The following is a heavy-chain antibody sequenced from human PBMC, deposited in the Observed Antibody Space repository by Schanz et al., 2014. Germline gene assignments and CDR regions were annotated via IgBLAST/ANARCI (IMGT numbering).Heavy chain of an antibody. J-gene: IGHJ6*02. V-gene: IGHV1-18*01. D-gene: IGHD3-10*01. CDR1: GGTFSSST. Sequence: QVQLVQSGAEVKKPGSSVKVSCKASGGTFSSSTLTWVRQAPGQGLEWMGWISVYHGHTNYAEKVHGRVTMTTDTSTSTAYMELRSLISDDTAVYYCVRDAGWAFGDYHGMDVWGQGTSVTVSS. CDR2: ISVYHGHT. CDR3: VRDAGWAFGDYHGMDV.